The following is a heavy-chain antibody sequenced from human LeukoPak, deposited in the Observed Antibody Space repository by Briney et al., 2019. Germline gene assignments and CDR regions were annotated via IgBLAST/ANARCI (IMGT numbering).Heavy chain of an antibody. Sequence: GGSLSLSCAASGFTFSSHAMSWVRQAPGKGLEWVSAISGSGGSTYYADSVKGRFTISRDNSKNTLYLQMNSLRAEDTAVYYCAREPLGESGWYFDYWGQGTLVTVSS. J-gene: IGHJ4*02. CDR3: AREPLGESGWYFDY. V-gene: IGHV3-23*01. D-gene: IGHD6-19*01. CDR1: GFTFSSHA. CDR2: ISGSGGST.